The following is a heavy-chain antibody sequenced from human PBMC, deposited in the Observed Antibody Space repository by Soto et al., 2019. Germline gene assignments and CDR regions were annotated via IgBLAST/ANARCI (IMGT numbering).Heavy chain of an antibody. CDR1: GGSITGYY. Sequence: QVQLQESGPGLVKPSETLSLTCTVSGGSITGYYWTWIRQPPGKGLEWIGYVFYKGNTNYNPSLKSRVTISVDTSANQFSLRLSSLTAADTAVYYCARSGDSFGFTDYWGQGTLVTVSS. CDR3: ARSGDSFGFTDY. CDR2: VFYKGNT. J-gene: IGHJ4*02. D-gene: IGHD5-18*01. V-gene: IGHV4-59*01.